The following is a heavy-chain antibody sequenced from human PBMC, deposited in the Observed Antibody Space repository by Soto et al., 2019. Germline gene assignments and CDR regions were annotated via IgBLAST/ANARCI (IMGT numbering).Heavy chain of an antibody. CDR1: GGFISNYY. J-gene: IGHJ4*02. V-gene: IGHV4-59*01. Sequence: SETLSLTCTVSGGFISNYYWSWIRQPPGKGLEWIGYIFYSGSTDYNPSLKSRVTVSVDTSKNQFSLKLNSVTAADTAMYYCARGQWLTPRPFYFDYWGQGTLVTVSS. CDR3: ARGQWLTPRPFYFDY. D-gene: IGHD6-19*01. CDR2: IFYSGST.